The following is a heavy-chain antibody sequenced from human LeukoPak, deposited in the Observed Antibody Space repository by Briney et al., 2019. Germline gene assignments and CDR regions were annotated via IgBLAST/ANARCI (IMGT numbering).Heavy chain of an antibody. V-gene: IGHV4-39*01. D-gene: IGHD3-9*01. CDR2: IYFSGST. J-gene: IGHJ6*02. Sequence: PSETLSLTCTVSGGSLSSSSYYWGWIRHPPGKGLEWIGCIYFSGSTYYNPSLKRRVTISVDTSKNQFTLKLSSVTAADSAVYYCASLTGYFYYGMDVWGQGTTVTVSS. CDR1: GGSLSSSSYY. CDR3: ASLTGYFYYGMDV.